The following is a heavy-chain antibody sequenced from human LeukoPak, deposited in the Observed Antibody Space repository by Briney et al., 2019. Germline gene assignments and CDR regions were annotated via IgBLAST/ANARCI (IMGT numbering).Heavy chain of an antibody. Sequence: ASVKVSCKASGFTFTSSAVQWVRQARGQRLEWIGWIVVGSGNTNYAQKFQERVTITRDMSTSTAYMELSSLRSEDTAVYYCAAVTSRELPGDYWGQGTLVTVSS. D-gene: IGHD1-26*01. J-gene: IGHJ4*02. CDR1: GFTFTSSA. V-gene: IGHV1-58*01. CDR2: IVVGSGNT. CDR3: AAVTSRELPGDY.